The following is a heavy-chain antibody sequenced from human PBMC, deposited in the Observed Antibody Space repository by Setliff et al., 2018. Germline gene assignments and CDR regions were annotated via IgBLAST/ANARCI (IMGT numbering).Heavy chain of an antibody. CDR2: IYRSGST. Sequence: SETLSLTCAVSGYSISSGYYWGWIRQAPGKGLEWIASIYRSGSTYYNPSLKSRVTISVDTSKNQFSLKLSSVTAADTAVYYCARTLYDYDILTGPGYYFDYWGQGTLVTVS. CDR3: ARTLYDYDILTGPGYYFDY. J-gene: IGHJ4*02. V-gene: IGHV4-38-2*01. D-gene: IGHD3-9*01. CDR1: GYSISSGYY.